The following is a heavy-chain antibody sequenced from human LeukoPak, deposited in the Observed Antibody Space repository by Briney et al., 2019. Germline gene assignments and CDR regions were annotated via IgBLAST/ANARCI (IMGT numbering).Heavy chain of an antibody. V-gene: IGHV1-18*01. CDR3: ASNTGSDSTGYVG. Sequence: ASVTVSSKASGYALINYGITWVPQAPGQGLEWMGWISVYSGNTDYAQKLQGRVTVTTDTSTSTAYMELRSLRSDDTAVYYCASNTGSDSTGYVGWGQGTLLTVSS. CDR1: GYALINYG. J-gene: IGHJ4*02. D-gene: IGHD3-22*01. CDR2: ISVYSGNT.